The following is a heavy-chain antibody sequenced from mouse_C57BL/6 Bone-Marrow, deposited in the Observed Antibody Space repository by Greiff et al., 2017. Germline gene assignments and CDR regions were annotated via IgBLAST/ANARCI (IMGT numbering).Heavy chain of an antibody. CDR3: ARGAITTVEP. Sequence: EVQLQQSGPELVKPGASVKISCKASGYTFTDYYMNWVKQSHGKSLEWIGDINPNNGGTSYNQKFKGKATLTVDKSSSTAYMELRSLTSEDSAVYYCARGAITTVEPWGQGTLVTVSA. J-gene: IGHJ3*01. D-gene: IGHD1-1*01. V-gene: IGHV1-26*01. CDR1: GYTFTDYY. CDR2: INPNNGGT.